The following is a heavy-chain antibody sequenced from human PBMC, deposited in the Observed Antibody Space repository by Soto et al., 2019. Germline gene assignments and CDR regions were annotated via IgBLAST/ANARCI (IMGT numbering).Heavy chain of an antibody. CDR1: GGSLSRDT. V-gene: IGHV1-69*10. CDR2: IIPILGIA. J-gene: IGHJ4*01. Sequence: VKLYRKGSGGSLSRDTISWVRHDPGQGLEWMGRIIPILGIANYAQKFQGRVTITADKSTSTAYMELSSLRSEDTAVYYCARDTTGIAVSDYWGHGTLVTVSP. CDR3: ARDTTGIAVSDY. D-gene: IGHD6-19*01.